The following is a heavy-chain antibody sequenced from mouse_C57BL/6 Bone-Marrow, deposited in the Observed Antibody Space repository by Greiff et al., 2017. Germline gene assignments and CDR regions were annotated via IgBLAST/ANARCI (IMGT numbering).Heavy chain of an antibody. V-gene: IGHV1-26*01. CDR1: GYTFTDYY. CDR3: ARITTVVSDC. J-gene: IGHJ2*01. CDR2: INPNNGGT. D-gene: IGHD1-1*01. Sequence: VQLQQSGPELVKPGASVKISCKASGYTFTDYYMNWVKQSHGKSLEWIGDINPNNGGTSYNQKFKGKATLTVDKSSSTAYMELRSLTSEDSAVYYCARITTVVSDCWGQGTTLTVSS.